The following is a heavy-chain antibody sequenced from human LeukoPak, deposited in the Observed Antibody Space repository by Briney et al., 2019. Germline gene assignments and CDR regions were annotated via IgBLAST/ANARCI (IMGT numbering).Heavy chain of an antibody. V-gene: IGHV3-30*03. CDR2: IAYDGSRK. Sequence: PWGSLRLSCAAYGLTFSGYGMHWVRQAPGKGLEWVTGIAYDGSRKHYAASVKGRFTISRDNSRNTMDLQMNSLRVEDTAVYHCTRYDSSRFDPWGQGTLVIVSA. CDR1: GLTFSGYG. CDR3: TRYDSSRFDP. J-gene: IGHJ5*02. D-gene: IGHD3-3*01.